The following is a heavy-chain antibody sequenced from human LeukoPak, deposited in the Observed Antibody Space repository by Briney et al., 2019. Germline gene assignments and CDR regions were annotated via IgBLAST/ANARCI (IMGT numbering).Heavy chain of an antibody. CDR1: GGSISSGSYY. V-gene: IGHV4-61*02. CDR2: IYTSGST. D-gene: IGHD6-19*01. J-gene: IGHJ6*03. CDR3: ARAVAGTSFFLVHYYMDV. Sequence: SETLSLTCTVSGGSISSGSYYWSWIRQPAGKGLEWIGRIYTSGSTNYNPSLKSRVTISVDTSKNQFSLQLNSVTPEDTAVYYCARAVAGTSFFLVHYYMDVWGKGTTVTVSS.